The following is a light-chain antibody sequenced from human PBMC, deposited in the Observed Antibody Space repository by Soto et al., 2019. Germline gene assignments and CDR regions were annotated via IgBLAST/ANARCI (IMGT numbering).Light chain of an antibody. CDR2: LNSDGNH. CDR3: QTWGTGPWV. CDR1: SGHSSYA. V-gene: IGLV4-69*01. Sequence: VLTQSPSASASLGASVKLTCTLSSGHSSYAIAWHQQQPEKGPRYLMKLNSDGNHSKGDGIPDRFSGSSSGAERYLTISSLQSEDEADYYCQTWGTGPWVFGGGTKLTVL. J-gene: IGLJ3*02.